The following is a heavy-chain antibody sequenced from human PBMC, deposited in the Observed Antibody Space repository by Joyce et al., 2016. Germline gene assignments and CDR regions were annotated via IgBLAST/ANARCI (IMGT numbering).Heavy chain of an antibody. V-gene: IGHV3-15*01. Sequence: EVQLVESGGGLVEPGGSLRLSCVASGFPFSNAWMTWIRQAPGKGLECVGFIKSKANGKTTGYGAPVKGRFTISRDDSKSIVYLQMNSLKSDDTAVYFCGGWRIWGQGTLVTVSS. CDR2: IKSKANGKTT. D-gene: IGHD3-16*01. CDR3: GGWRI. J-gene: IGHJ4*02. CDR1: GFPFSNAW.